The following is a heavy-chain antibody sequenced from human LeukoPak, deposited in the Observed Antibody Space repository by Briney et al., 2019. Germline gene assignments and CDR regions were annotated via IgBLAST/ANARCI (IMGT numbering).Heavy chain of an antibody. Sequence: GGSLRLSCAASGFTFSNYAMSWVRQAPGKGLEWVSVIYSGGSTYYADSVKGRFTISRDNSKNTLYLQMNSLRAEDTAVYYCARDFRYNWFDPWGQGTLVTVSS. CDR1: GFTFSNYA. CDR3: ARDFRYNWFDP. CDR2: IYSGGST. J-gene: IGHJ5*02. V-gene: IGHV3-66*01.